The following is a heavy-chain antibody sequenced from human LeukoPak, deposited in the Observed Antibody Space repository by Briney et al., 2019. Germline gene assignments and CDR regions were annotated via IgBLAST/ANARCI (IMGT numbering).Heavy chain of an antibody. J-gene: IGHJ3*02. CDR2: IYHSGST. V-gene: IGHV4-30-2*05. D-gene: IGHD2-2*01. Sequence: TLSLTCTVSGGSISSYYWSWIRQPPGKGLEWIGYIYHSGSTYYNPSLKSRVTISVDTSKNQFSLKLSSVSAADTAVYYCARGWVVVVPAAPGHAFDIWGQGTMVTVSS. CDR3: ARGWVVVVPAAPGHAFDI. CDR1: GGSISSYY.